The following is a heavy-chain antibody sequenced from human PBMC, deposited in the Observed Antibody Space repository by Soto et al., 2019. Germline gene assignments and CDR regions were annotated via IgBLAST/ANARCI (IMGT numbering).Heavy chain of an antibody. V-gene: IGHV1-69*13. CDR1: SVAFSSNA. CDR2: ILPLFNTS. CDR3: ATGGRGGSMVRPRCYLDD. D-gene: IGHD3-10*01. Sequence: PSVEVSFRASSVAFSSNAISWVREAPGQGPEWMGGILPLFNTSNYAQNFQCSVTLTADESTSTSSLALPSLKSEDTAIYYCATGGRGGSMVRPRCYLDDWGQGTRVTVSS. J-gene: IGHJ4*01.